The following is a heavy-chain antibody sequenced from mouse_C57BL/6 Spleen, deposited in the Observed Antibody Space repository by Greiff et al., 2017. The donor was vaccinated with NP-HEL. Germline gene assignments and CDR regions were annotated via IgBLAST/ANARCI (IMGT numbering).Heavy chain of an antibody. V-gene: IGHV5-17*01. CDR3: ARTANWDLYYFDY. J-gene: IGHJ2*01. CDR2: ISSGSSTI. CDR1: GFTFSDYG. Sequence: DVQLVESGGGLVKPGGSLKLSCAASGFTFSDYGMHWVRQAPEKGLEWVAYISSGSSTIYYADTVKGRFTISRDNAKNTLFLQMTSLRSEDTAMYYCARTANWDLYYFDYWGQGTTLTVSS. D-gene: IGHD4-1*01.